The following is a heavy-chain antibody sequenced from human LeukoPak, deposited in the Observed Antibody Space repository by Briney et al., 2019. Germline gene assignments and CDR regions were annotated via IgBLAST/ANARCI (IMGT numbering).Heavy chain of an antibody. Sequence: SETLSLTCTVSGGSLSSYYWSWIRQPPGKGLEPIGYIYYSGSAKYNPSLKSRVTISVDTSKNQFSLKLSSVTAGDTAVYYCARAPGIAAAGTHFDFWGQGTLVTVSS. CDR2: IYYSGSA. D-gene: IGHD6-13*01. V-gene: IGHV4-59*01. CDR3: ARAPGIAAAGTHFDF. CDR1: GGSLSSYY. J-gene: IGHJ4*02.